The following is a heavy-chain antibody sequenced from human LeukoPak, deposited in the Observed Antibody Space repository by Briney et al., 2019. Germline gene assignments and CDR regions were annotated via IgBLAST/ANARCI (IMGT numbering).Heavy chain of an antibody. CDR3: AKGTGYSSSSGSLVDH. Sequence: GGSPRLSCAASGFTFSTYAMNWVRQAPGKGLEWVASISGSGDTTYYGDSVKGRVTITRDNSRDTLYLQTSSLRAEDTAVYYCAKGTGYSSSSGSLVDHWGQGTLVTVSS. CDR1: GFTFSTYA. D-gene: IGHD6-6*01. CDR2: ISGSGDTT. J-gene: IGHJ4*02. V-gene: IGHV3-23*01.